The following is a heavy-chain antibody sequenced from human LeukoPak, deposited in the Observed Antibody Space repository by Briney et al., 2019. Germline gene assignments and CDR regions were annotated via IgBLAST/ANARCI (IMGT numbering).Heavy chain of an antibody. J-gene: IGHJ4*02. CDR3: ARGWEAVAGFDY. D-gene: IGHD6-19*01. CDR2: INSGGSST. CDR1: GFTFSSYW. V-gene: IGHV3-74*01. Sequence: GGSLRLSCGASGFTFSSYWMHWVRHAPGKGLVWVSRINSGGSSTIYADSVKGRFTISRDNAKNSLYLQMNSLRAEDTALYYCARGWEAVAGFDYWGQGTLVTVSS.